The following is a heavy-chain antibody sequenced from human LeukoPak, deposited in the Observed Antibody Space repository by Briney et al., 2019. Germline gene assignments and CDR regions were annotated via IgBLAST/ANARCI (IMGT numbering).Heavy chain of an antibody. CDR3: ARDCSSTSCAFDY. CDR2: ISPYNGNT. Sequence: GASVKVSCKASGDTFTSYGISWVRQAPGQGLEWMGWISPYNGNTKYAQKLQGRVTMTTDTSTSTAYMELRSLRSDDTAVYYCARDCSSTSCAFDYWGQGTLVTVSS. CDR1: GDTFTSYG. D-gene: IGHD2-2*01. V-gene: IGHV1-18*01. J-gene: IGHJ4*02.